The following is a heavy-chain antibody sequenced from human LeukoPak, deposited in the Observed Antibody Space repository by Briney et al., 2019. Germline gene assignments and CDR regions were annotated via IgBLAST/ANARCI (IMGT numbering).Heavy chain of an antibody. J-gene: IGHJ2*01. Sequence: GTSLRLSCAASGFTFNWHGFHWVRQAPGKGLEWVGVIWVDGSQKYYAESVKGRFSISRDNSKNTLYLQMDSLRAEDTAVYYCVVVLVPSAFWLFDVWGPGTLVTVSS. CDR3: VVVLVPSAFWLFDV. CDR1: GFTFNWHG. D-gene: IGHD2-2*01. V-gene: IGHV3-33*03. CDR2: IWVDGSQK.